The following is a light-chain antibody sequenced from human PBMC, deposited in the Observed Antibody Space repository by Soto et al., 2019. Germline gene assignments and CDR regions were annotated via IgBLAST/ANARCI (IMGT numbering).Light chain of an antibody. V-gene: IGKV1-5*01. CDR1: QIISNW. CDR2: GAS. Sequence: MYNSLFTLSATVGDRVTMTCRASQIISNWLAWYQQKPGKAPHLLIYGASSLQTGVPSRFSGSGSGTEFTLSISSLQPDDFTTYYCQLSYCVPWTFGQGGIVDIK. J-gene: IGKJ1*01. CDR3: QLSYCVPWT.